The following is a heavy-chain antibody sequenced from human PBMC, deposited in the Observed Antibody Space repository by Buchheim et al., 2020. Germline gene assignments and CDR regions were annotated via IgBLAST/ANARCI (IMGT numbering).Heavy chain of an antibody. CDR3: AKGVGATSSYGMDV. CDR1: RFTFSSYA. CDR2: ISGSGNST. Sequence: EVQLVESGGGLVQPGGSLRLSCAASRFTFSSYAMTWVRQAPGKGLEWVSTISGSGNSTYYTDSVKGRFTISRDHSKNTLYLQMNSLRAEDTAVYYCAKGVGATSSYGMDVWGQGTT. D-gene: IGHD1-26*01. V-gene: IGHV3-23*04. J-gene: IGHJ6*02.